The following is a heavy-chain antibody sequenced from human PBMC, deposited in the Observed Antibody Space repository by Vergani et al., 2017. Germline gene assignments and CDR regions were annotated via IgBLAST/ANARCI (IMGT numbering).Heavy chain of an antibody. CDR3: ARGREAPGAVAGTPGGMDV. Sequence: QVQLVESGGGVVQPGRSLRLSCAASGFTFSSYAMHWVRQAPGKGLEWVAVISYDGSNKYYADSVKGRFTISRDNSKNTLYLQMNSLRAEDTAVYYCARGREAPGAVAGTPGGMDVWGQGTTVTVSS. CDR2: ISYDGSNK. V-gene: IGHV3-30-3*01. CDR1: GFTFSSYA. D-gene: IGHD6-19*01. J-gene: IGHJ6*02.